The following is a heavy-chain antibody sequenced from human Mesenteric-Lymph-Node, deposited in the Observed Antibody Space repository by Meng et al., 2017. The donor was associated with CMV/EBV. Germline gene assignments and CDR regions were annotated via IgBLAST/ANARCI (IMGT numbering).Heavy chain of an antibody. V-gene: IGHV4-39*07. CDR2: VYYTGDT. CDR3: ARGVAGYCSSTSCSLYYFDY. D-gene: IGHD2-2*01. Sequence: ESLKISCYVSDYSISSSNYYWGWVRQPPGKGLEWIGSVYYTGDTYYNPSLKSRVTISVDTSKNQFSLKLSSLTAADTAVYYCARGVAGYCSSTSCSLYYFDYWGQGTLVTVSS. J-gene: IGHJ4*02. CDR1: DYSISSSNYY.